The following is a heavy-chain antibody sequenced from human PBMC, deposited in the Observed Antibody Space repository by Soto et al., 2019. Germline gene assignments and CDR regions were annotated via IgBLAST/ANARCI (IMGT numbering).Heavy chain of an antibody. CDR2: INPNSGGT. Sequence: ASVKVSCKASGYTFTGYYMHWVRQAPGQGLEWMGWINPNSGGTNYAQKFQGWVTMTRDTSISTAYMELSRLRSDDTAVYYCARGSRWTRLPVYYYMDVWGKGTTVTVSS. CDR3: ARGSRWTRLPVYYYMDV. V-gene: IGHV1-2*04. D-gene: IGHD4-17*01. CDR1: GYTFTGYY. J-gene: IGHJ6*03.